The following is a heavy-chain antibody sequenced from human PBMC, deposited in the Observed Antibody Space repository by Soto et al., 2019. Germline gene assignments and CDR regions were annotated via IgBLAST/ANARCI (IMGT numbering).Heavy chain of an antibody. CDR2: VFYAGST. V-gene: IGHV4-39*01. CDR3: ARHDYTNYRFDP. CDR1: GGSISSSSYY. Sequence: SETLSLTCTVSGGSISSSSYYWGWIRQPPGKGLEWIGTVFYAGSTYYNPSLKSRVTMSVDTSKNQFSLKLSSVTAADTALYYCARHDYTNYRFDPWGQGTLVTVSS. D-gene: IGHD4-4*01. J-gene: IGHJ5*02.